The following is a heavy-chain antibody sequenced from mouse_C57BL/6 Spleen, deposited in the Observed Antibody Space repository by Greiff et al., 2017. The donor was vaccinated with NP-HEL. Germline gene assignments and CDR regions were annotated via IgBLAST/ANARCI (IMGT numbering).Heavy chain of an antibody. D-gene: IGHD2-1*01. CDR3: ARGGGNHAMDY. Sequence: EVMLVESEGGLVQPGSSMKLSCTASGFTFSDYYMAWVRQVPEKGLEWVANINYDGSSTYYLDSLKSRFIISRDNAKNILYLQMSSLKSEDTATYYCARGGGNHAMDYWGQGTSVTVSS. V-gene: IGHV5-16*01. J-gene: IGHJ4*01. CDR1: GFTFSDYY. CDR2: INYDGSST.